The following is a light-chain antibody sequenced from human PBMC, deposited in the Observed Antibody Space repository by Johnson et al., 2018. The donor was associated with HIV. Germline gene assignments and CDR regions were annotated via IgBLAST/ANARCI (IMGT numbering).Light chain of an antibody. Sequence: QSVLTQPPSVSAAPGQKVTISCSGSSSNIGNNYVSWYQQLPGTAPKLLIYDNNKRPSGIPDRFSGSKSGTSATLGITGLQTGDEADYYSGTWDSSLSAGLYCLGTGTKVTVL. CDR3: GTWDSSLSAGLYC. CDR1: SSNIGNNY. CDR2: DNN. J-gene: IGLJ1*01. V-gene: IGLV1-51*01.